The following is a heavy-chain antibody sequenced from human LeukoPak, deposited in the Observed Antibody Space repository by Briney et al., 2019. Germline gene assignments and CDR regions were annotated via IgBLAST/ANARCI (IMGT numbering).Heavy chain of an antibody. Sequence: GGSLRLSCAASGFTFSSYAMSWVRQAPGKGLEWVSVISGSGGSTYYADSVKGRFTISRDNSKNTLYLQMNSLRAEDTAVYYCAGGGVYSSGWYGLDYWGQGTLVTVSS. CDR1: GFTFSSYA. CDR3: AGGGVYSSGWYGLDY. V-gene: IGHV3-23*01. CDR2: ISGSGGST. J-gene: IGHJ4*02. D-gene: IGHD6-19*01.